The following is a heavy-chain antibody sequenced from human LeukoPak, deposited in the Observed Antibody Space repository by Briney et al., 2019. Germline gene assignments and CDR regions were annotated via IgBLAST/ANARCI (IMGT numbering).Heavy chain of an antibody. CDR2: VDSSGKTI. D-gene: IGHD6-19*01. V-gene: IGHV3-48*03. CDR1: GFTFSSYE. Sequence: PGGSPRLSCAASGFTFSSYEMNWVRQAPGKGLEWVSYVDSSGKTIFYADSVKGRFTVSRDNAKNSLYLQMNSLRAEDTAVYYCARDYGSGWGDAFDIWGQGTMVTVSS. CDR3: ARDYGSGWGDAFDI. J-gene: IGHJ3*02.